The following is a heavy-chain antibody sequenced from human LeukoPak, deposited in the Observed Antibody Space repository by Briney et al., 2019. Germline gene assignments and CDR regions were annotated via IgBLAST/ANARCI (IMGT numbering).Heavy chain of an antibody. D-gene: IGHD3-10*01. CDR2: INSDGSST. J-gene: IGHJ6*02. V-gene: IGHV3-74*01. CDR1: GFTFSSYW. CDR3: AGAGKVGELLWFGELKNYYYYGMDV. Sequence: GGSLRLSCAASGFTFSSYWTHWVRQAPGKGLVWVSRINSDGSSTSYADSVKGRFAISRDNAKNTLYLQMNSLRAEDTAVYYCAGAGKVGELLWFGELKNYYYYGMDVWGQGTTVTVSS.